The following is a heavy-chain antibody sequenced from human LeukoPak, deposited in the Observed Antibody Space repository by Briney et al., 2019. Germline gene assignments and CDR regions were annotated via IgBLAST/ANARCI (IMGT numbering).Heavy chain of an antibody. D-gene: IGHD2-15*01. Sequence: PSETLSLTCSVSGASVSSPSFVGGWIRLPPGKGLEWIGTAFSNNPSLKSRVSISVDTSKNEFSLKVNSVTAADTAVYHCVRFSPSGQNVDFWGQGTLVTVSP. CDR1: GASVSSPSFV. CDR2: AFS. CDR3: VRFSPSGQNVDF. J-gene: IGHJ4*02. V-gene: IGHV4-39*01.